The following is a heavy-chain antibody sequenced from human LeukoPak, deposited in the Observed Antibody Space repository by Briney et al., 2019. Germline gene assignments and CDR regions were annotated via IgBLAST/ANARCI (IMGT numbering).Heavy chain of an antibody. CDR3: AATMVRGVINPDAFDI. CDR2: INSGGHFI. D-gene: IGHD3-10*01. V-gene: IGHV3-21*01. CDR1: GFTFSSYS. Sequence: GGSLRLSCAASGFTFSSYSMNWVRQAPGKGLEWVSSINSGGHFIYYADSVKGRFTISRDIAKNSVYLQMNSLRAEDTAVYYCAATMVRGVINPDAFDIWGQGTMVTVSS. J-gene: IGHJ3*02.